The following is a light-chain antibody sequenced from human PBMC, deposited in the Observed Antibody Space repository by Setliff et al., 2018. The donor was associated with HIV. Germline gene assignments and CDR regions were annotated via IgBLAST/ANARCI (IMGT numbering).Light chain of an antibody. J-gene: IGLJ1*01. CDR3: SSYTSSSTYV. CDR1: SSDVGGYNY. Sequence: LTQPASVSGSPGQSITVSCTGTSSDVGGYNYVSWYQQHPGKAPKLMIYDVSKRPSGVSNRFSGSKSGNTASLTISGLQAEDEADYYCSSYTSSSTYVFGSGTKVTVL. V-gene: IGLV2-14*01. CDR2: DVS.